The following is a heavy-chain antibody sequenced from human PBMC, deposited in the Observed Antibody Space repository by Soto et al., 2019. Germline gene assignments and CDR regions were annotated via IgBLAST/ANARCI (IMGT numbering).Heavy chain of an antibody. D-gene: IGHD6-13*01. Sequence: GXSLKVSCKASVGNFTSYAISWVRQAPGQGLEFMGGIVPLFGTTNYAHKFRGRVTITADESTSTVYMEVSSLRSEDTAVYYCAKASGRSWYNWFDPWGQGTLVTV. V-gene: IGHV1-69*13. J-gene: IGHJ5*02. CDR1: VGNFTSYA. CDR2: IVPLFGTT. CDR3: AKASGRSWYNWFDP.